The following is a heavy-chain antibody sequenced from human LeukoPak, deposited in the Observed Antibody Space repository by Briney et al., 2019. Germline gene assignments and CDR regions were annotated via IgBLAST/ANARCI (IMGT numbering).Heavy chain of an antibody. CDR1: GDSISSGYY. Sequence: PSETLSLTCGVSGDSISSGYYWVWIRPPPGKGLEWIGTIYHSGSTYYNPSLKSRVTISVDTSKNQFSLKMSSVIAADMAVYYCARISEKQLDRWLDPWGQGTLVTVSS. CDR2: IYHSGST. CDR3: ARISEKQLDRWLDP. J-gene: IGHJ5*02. D-gene: IGHD6-6*01. V-gene: IGHV4-38-2*01.